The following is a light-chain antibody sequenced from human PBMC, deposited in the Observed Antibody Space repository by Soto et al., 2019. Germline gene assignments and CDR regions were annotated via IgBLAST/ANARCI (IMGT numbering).Light chain of an antibody. J-gene: IGLJ1*01. CDR3: SSYSSGDTLYV. CDR2: EVS. Sequence: LTQPASVSGSPGQSITISCTGTTSDVGASNYVSWYQQHPGKAPKLMIYEVSYRPSGVSNRFSGSKSGNTASLTISGLQAEDEADYHCSSYSSGDTLYVFGYGTRSPS. V-gene: IGLV2-14*01. CDR1: TSDVGASNY.